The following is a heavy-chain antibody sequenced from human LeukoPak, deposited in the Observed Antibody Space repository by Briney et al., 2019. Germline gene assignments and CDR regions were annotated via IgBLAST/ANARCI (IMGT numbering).Heavy chain of an antibody. V-gene: IGHV3-21*01. Sequence: KPGGSLRLSCAASGFTFSSYSMNWVRQAPGKGLEWVSSISSSSSYICYADSVKGRFTISRDNAKNSLYLQMNSLRAEDTAVYYCARGFPIWFDPWGQGTLVTVSS. CDR1: GFTFSSYS. CDR3: ARGFPIWFDP. CDR2: ISSSSSYI. J-gene: IGHJ5*02.